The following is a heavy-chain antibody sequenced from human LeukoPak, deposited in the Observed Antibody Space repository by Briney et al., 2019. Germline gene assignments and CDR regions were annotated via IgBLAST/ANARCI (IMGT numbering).Heavy chain of an antibody. CDR2: ISSSSSYI. CDR1: GFTFSSYS. V-gene: IGHV3-21*01. Sequence: GGSLRLSCAASGFTFSSYSMNWVRQAPGKGLEWVSSISSSSSYIYYADSVKGQFTISIDNAKNSLYLQMNSLRAEDTAVYYCARDPSRYCSGGSCYADYWGQGTLVTLSS. J-gene: IGHJ4*02. D-gene: IGHD2-15*01. CDR3: ARDPSRYCSGGSCYADY.